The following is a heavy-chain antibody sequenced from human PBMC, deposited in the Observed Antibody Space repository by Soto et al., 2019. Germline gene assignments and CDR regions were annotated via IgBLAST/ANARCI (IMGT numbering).Heavy chain of an antibody. Sequence: QVQLVESGGGVVQPGRSLRLSCAASGFTFSSYGMHWVRQAPGKGLEWVAIISYDEINKYYADSVKGRFTISRDNSKNTLYLQTNSLRAEDTAVYYCAKSVYNWNDGFFDYWGQGTLVTVSS. V-gene: IGHV3-30*18. CDR3: AKSVYNWNDGFFDY. CDR1: GFTFSSYG. D-gene: IGHD1-1*01. J-gene: IGHJ4*02. CDR2: ISYDEINK.